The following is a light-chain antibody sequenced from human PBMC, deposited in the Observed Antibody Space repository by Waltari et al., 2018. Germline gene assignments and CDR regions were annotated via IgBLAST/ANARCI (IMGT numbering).Light chain of an antibody. J-gene: IGLJ2*01. Sequence: QSALTQPASVSGSPGQSLTLSCTGTSSDIGGYNYVSWYQQHPGKAPKLMIFDVARWPSGVSNRFSGSKSGNTASLTISGLQAEDEADYYCASYTTTRTVVFGGGTKVTVL. CDR3: ASYTTTRTVV. CDR2: DVA. V-gene: IGLV2-14*01. CDR1: SSDIGGYNY.